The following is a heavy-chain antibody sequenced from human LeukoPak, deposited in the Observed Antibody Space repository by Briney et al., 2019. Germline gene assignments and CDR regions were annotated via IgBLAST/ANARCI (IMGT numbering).Heavy chain of an antibody. V-gene: IGHV1-69*05. D-gene: IGHD6-6*01. CDR1: GYPFTSFG. Sequence: SVRVSCKTSGYPFTSFGISWVRQAPGQGLEWMGRIIPIFGTANYAQKFQGRVTITTDESTSTAYMELSSLRSEDTAVYYCARDEVHIAARPYYYYMDVWGKGTTVTVSS. CDR2: IIPIFGTA. J-gene: IGHJ6*03. CDR3: ARDEVHIAARPYYYYMDV.